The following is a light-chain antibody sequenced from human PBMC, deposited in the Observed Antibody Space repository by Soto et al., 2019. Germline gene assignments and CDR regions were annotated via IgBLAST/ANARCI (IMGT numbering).Light chain of an antibody. J-gene: IGKJ5*01. Sequence: EIVLTQSPATLSSFPGDRVTLSCRASQAVNTRLAWYQHKPGQAPRLLIYSASTRASGIPDRFSGSGSGTDFTLTISSLEPEDFAVYYCQQRSNWPPTFGQGTRLEIK. CDR1: QAVNTR. CDR3: QQRSNWPPT. V-gene: IGKV3-11*01. CDR2: SAS.